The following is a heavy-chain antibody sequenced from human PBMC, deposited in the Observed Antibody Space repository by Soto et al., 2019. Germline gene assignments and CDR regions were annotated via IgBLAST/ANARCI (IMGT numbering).Heavy chain of an antibody. D-gene: IGHD4-17*01. CDR2: ISSSSSTI. Sequence: PGGSLRLSCAASGFTFSSYSMNWVREAPGKGLEWVSYISSSSSTIYYADSVKGRFTISRDNAKNSLYLQMNSLRAEDTAVYYCARDLNYGLFDYPGQGTLVTVSS. J-gene: IGHJ4*02. V-gene: IGHV3-48*01. CDR3: ARDLNYGLFDY. CDR1: GFTFSSYS.